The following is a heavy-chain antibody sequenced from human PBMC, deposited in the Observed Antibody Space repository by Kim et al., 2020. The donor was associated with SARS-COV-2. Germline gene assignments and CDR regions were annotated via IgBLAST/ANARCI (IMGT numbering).Heavy chain of an antibody. D-gene: IGHD3-10*01. CDR3: ARVHHPSGHYYGMDV. Sequence: GGSLRLSCAASGFTFSDYWMSWVRQAPGKGLEWVANINKDGSEKYYVDSVKGRFTISRDNARKSLDLQMNSLRAEDTAVYYCARVHHPSGHYYGMDVWG. CDR2: INKDGSEK. CDR1: GFTFSDYW. J-gene: IGHJ6*02. V-gene: IGHV3-7*03.